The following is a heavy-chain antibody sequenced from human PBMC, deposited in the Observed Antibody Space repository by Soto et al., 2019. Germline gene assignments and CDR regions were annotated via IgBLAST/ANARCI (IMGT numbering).Heavy chain of an antibody. D-gene: IGHD6-19*01. J-gene: IGHJ6*02. Sequence: HPGGSLRLSCAASGFTFSSYSMNWVRQAPGKGLEWVSYISSSSSTIYYADSVKGRFTISRDNAKNSLYLQMNSLRDEDTAVYYCARVGQWLGNYYYYGMDVWGQGTTVTVSS. V-gene: IGHV3-48*02. CDR1: GFTFSSYS. CDR2: ISSSSSTI. CDR3: ARVGQWLGNYYYYGMDV.